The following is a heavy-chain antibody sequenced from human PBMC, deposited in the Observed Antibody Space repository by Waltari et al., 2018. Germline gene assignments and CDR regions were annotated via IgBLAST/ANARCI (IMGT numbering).Heavy chain of an antibody. D-gene: IGHD6-19*01. J-gene: IGHJ1*01. CDR3: AKDPRSGWYRGREYFQH. CDR2: LSGSGGST. V-gene: IGHV3-23*01. CDR1: GFTFSSYA. Sequence: EVQLLESGGGLVQPGGSLRLSCAASGFTFSSYAMSWVRQAPGKGLEWVSALSGSGGSTDYADTVKGRFTISRDNSKNTLYLQMNSLRAEDTAVYYCAKDPRSGWYRGREYFQHWGQGTLVTVSS.